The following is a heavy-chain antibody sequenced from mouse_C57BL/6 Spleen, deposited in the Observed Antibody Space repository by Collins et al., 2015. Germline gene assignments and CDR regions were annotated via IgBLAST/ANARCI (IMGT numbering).Heavy chain of an antibody. CDR3: AREEDRDDYDGWFAY. CDR1: GYTFTSYW. V-gene: IGHV1-55*01. J-gene: IGHJ3*01. D-gene: IGHD2-4*01. Sequence: QVQLQQPGAELVKPGASVKMSCKASGYTFTSYWITWVKQRPGQGLEWIGDIYPGSGSTNYNEKFKSKATLTVDTSSSTAYMQLSSLTSEDSAVYYCAREEDRDDYDGWFAYWGQGTLVTVSA. CDR2: IYPGSGST.